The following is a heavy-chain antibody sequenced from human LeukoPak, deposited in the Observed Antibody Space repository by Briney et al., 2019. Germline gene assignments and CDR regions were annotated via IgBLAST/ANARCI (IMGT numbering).Heavy chain of an antibody. Sequence: GGSLRLSCAASGFTFSSYGMHWVRQAPGKGLEWVAVIWYDGSNKYYADSVKGRFTISRDNSKNTLYLQMNSLRAEDTAVYYCARDGRISYYDSSGPFDYWGQGTLATVSS. CDR1: GFTFSSYG. V-gene: IGHV3-33*01. J-gene: IGHJ4*02. D-gene: IGHD3-22*01. CDR2: IWYDGSNK. CDR3: ARDGRISYYDSSGPFDY.